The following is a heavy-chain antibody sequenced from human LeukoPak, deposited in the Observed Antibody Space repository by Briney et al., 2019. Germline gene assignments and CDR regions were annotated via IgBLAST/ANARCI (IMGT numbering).Heavy chain of an antibody. CDR1: GFTFSSYA. Sequence: GRSLRLSCAASGFTFSSYAMHWVRQAPGKRLEYVSAISNNGGSTYYADSVKGRFTISRDNSKNTLYLQMSSLRAEDTAVYYCVKASSSWYYFDYWGQGTLVTVSS. J-gene: IGHJ4*02. D-gene: IGHD6-13*01. CDR2: ISNNGGST. CDR3: VKASSSWYYFDY. V-gene: IGHV3-64D*06.